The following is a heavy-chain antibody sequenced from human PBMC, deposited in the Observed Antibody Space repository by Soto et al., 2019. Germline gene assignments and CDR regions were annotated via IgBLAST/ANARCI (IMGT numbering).Heavy chain of an antibody. D-gene: IGHD3-10*01. Sequence: QVQLVESGGGVVQPGRSLRLSCAASGFTFSSYVIHWVRQTPDKGLEWVAFISRDGSNEYYADSLKGRFTISRDNSKNTPYLEMNSLRTEDTAVYYCARDDEGGSDCDLGSWGQGTLVTVSS. CDR2: ISRDGSNE. CDR3: ARDDEGGSDCDLGS. J-gene: IGHJ4*02. V-gene: IGHV3-30-3*01. CDR1: GFTFSSYV.